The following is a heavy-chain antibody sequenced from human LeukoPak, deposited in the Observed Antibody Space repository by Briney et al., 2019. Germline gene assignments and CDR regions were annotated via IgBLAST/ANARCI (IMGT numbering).Heavy chain of an antibody. D-gene: IGHD2-2*01. CDR1: GFTFSSYA. J-gene: IGHJ4*02. Sequence: GGSLGLSCAASGFTFSSYAMHWVRQAQGKGLEWVAVISYDGSNKYYADSVKGRFTISRDNSKNTLYLQMNSLRAEDTAVYYCARGLGYCSSTSCYTDDYRGQGTLVTVSS. V-gene: IGHV3-30-3*01. CDR2: ISYDGSNK. CDR3: ARGLGYCSSTSCYTDDY.